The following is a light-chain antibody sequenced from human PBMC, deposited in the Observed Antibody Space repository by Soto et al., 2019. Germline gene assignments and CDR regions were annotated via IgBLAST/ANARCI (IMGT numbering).Light chain of an antibody. CDR2: GAS. Sequence: ERGMTQSPATLSASPGERVTLSFRASQSVASSVAWYQQKPGQAPRLILYGASTRATGFPARFSGSGSGTEFTLTISSLQSEDFAVYLCQQYHYWPITFGQGTRLEIK. J-gene: IGKJ5*01. CDR3: QQYHYWPIT. CDR1: QSVASS. V-gene: IGKV3-15*01.